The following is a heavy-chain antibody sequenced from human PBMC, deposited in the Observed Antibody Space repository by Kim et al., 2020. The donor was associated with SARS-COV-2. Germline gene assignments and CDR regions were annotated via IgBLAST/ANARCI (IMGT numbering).Heavy chain of an antibody. J-gene: IGHJ4*02. Sequence: YADAVKGRFTISRDNSKNTLYLQMNSLRAEDTAVYYCAKEDAAAGYYFDYWGQGTLVTVSS. V-gene: IGHV3-30*02. D-gene: IGHD6-13*01. CDR3: AKEDAAAGYYFDY.